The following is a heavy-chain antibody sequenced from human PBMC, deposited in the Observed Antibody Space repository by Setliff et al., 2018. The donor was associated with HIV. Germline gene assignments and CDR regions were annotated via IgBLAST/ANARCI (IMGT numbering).Heavy chain of an antibody. V-gene: IGHV4-61*02. Sequence: SETLSLTCTVSGDSVSRGMYYWTWIRQPAGKGLEWIGRIYTNGRANYNPALRSRATMSIDTSKNQFSLTLISVAATDTAVYYCATLGPDDYSNHVDYWGQGTLVTVSS. CDR1: GDSVSRGMYY. D-gene: IGHD4-4*01. CDR2: IYTNGRA. CDR3: ATLGPDDYSNHVDY. J-gene: IGHJ4*02.